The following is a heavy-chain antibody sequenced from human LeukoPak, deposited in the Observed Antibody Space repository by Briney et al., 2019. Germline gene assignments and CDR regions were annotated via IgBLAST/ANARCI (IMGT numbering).Heavy chain of an antibody. Sequence: SETLSLTCTVSGGSISSYYWSWIRQPAGKGLEWIGRIYTSGSTNYNPSLKSRVTMSVDTSKNQFSLNLSSVTAADTAVYFCAGGGQWLSFDYWGQGTLVTVSS. CDR2: IYTSGST. D-gene: IGHD6-19*01. J-gene: IGHJ4*02. V-gene: IGHV4-4*07. CDR3: AGGGQWLSFDY. CDR1: GGSISSYY.